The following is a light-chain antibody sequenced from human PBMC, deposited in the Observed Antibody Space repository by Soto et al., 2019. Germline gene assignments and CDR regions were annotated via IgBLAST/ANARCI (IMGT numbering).Light chain of an antibody. Sequence: GDRGTITCRAIQIIRRCLAWYQQKAGKAPKLLIYDVGSLESGVPTRFRGSGSGTEFILTISSLQPDDFATYSCQQYNSYSPFGQGTRLEIK. V-gene: IGKV1-5*01. CDR2: DVG. J-gene: IGKJ5*01. CDR1: QIIRRC. CDR3: QQYNSYSP.